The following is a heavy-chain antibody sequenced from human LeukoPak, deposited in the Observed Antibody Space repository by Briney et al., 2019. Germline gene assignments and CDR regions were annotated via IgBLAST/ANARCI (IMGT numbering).Heavy chain of an antibody. Sequence: PGGSLRLSCAASGFTFNSYPMHWVRQAPGKGLEWVAYIRYDGSNKNYADSVKGRFTVSRDNSRSTLYLQMNSLRADDTAVYFCTKDRSGRETGNQRDDYWGQGTLVTVSS. J-gene: IGHJ4*02. V-gene: IGHV3-30*02. D-gene: IGHD1-14*01. CDR3: TKDRSGRETGNQRDDY. CDR1: GFTFNSYP. CDR2: IRYDGSNK.